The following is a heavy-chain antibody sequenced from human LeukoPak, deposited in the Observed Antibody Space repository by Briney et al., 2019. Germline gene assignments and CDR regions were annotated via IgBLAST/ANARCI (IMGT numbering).Heavy chain of an antibody. J-gene: IGHJ4*02. V-gene: IGHV3-23*01. CDR2: ISGSGGST. CDR3: AKDGYSSGWFVVY. CDR1: GFTFSSYA. D-gene: IGHD6-19*01. Sequence: GSLRLSCTASGFTFSSYAISWVRQAPRKGLEWVSAISGSGGSTYYADSVKSRFTISRDNSKNTLFLQMSSLRAEDTAVYYCAKDGYSSGWFVVYWGRGTLVTVSS.